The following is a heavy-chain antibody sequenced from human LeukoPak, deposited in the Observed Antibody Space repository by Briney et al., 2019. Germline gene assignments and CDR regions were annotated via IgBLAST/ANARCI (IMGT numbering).Heavy chain of an antibody. D-gene: IGHD6-19*01. Sequence: SETLSLTCAVSGYSISSGYYWGWIRHRPGKGLEWIRSIYHSGSTYYNPSLKSRVTISVDTSKNQFSLKLSSVTAADTAVYYCARAPGGWSFYYYYYMDVWGKGTTVTVSS. CDR2: IYHSGST. J-gene: IGHJ6*03. CDR3: ARAPGGWSFYYYYYMDV. V-gene: IGHV4-38-2*01. CDR1: GYSISSGYY.